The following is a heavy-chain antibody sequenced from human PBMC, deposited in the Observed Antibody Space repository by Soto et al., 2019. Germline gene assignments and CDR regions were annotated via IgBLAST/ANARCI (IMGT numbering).Heavy chain of an antibody. Sequence: EVQLLESGGALVQPGGSLRLSCAASGFTFSNYVINWVRLAPGKGLECVSIIKAEGIHTNYAESVRGRFTISRDNSRNTVYLQMNSLRAEDTAIYYCTRPFPTTGDRPYYGLDVWGHGTTVTVSS. J-gene: IGHJ6*02. CDR2: IKAEGIHT. V-gene: IGHV3-23*01. D-gene: IGHD1-1*01. CDR1: GFTFSNYV. CDR3: TRPFPTTGDRPYYGLDV.